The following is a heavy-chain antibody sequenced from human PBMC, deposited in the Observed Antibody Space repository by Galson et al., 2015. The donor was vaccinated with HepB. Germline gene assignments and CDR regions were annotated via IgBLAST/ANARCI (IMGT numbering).Heavy chain of an antibody. J-gene: IGHJ3*02. V-gene: IGHV3-9*01. CDR1: GFTLDDYA. CDR3: AKDFSVAGTFDAFDI. Sequence: SLRLSCAASGFTLDDYAMHWVRQAPGKGLEWVSGISWNSGSIGYADSVKGRFTISRDNAKNSLYLQMNSLRAEDTALYYCAKDFSVAGTFDAFDIWGQGTMVTVSS. D-gene: IGHD6-19*01. CDR2: ISWNSGSI.